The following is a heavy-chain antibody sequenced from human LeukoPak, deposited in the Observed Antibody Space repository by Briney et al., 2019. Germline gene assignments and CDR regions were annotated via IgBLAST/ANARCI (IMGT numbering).Heavy chain of an antibody. Sequence: PGGSLRLSCAASGFTFSSYPMHWVRQAPGKGLEWVALISYDGFNKDYADSVKGRFTISRDNSKNSLYLQMNSLRPDDTAVYYCATSKDVRWPGSFFDVWGQGALVTVSS. CDR1: GFTFSSYP. V-gene: IGHV3-30*04. CDR3: ATSKDVRWPGSFFDV. J-gene: IGHJ4*02. CDR2: ISYDGFNK. D-gene: IGHD4-23*01.